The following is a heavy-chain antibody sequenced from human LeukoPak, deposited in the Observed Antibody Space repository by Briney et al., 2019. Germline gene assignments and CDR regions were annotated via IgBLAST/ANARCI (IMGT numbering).Heavy chain of an antibody. D-gene: IGHD6-13*01. Sequence: GGSLRLSCAASGFTFSSYSMNWVRQAPGKGLEWVSSISSSSSYIYYADSVKGRFTISRDNAKNSLYLQMNSLRAEDTAVYYCARKSIAAAGYFDYWGQGTPVTVSS. CDR2: ISSSSSYI. CDR1: GFTFSSYS. J-gene: IGHJ4*02. V-gene: IGHV3-21*01. CDR3: ARKSIAAAGYFDY.